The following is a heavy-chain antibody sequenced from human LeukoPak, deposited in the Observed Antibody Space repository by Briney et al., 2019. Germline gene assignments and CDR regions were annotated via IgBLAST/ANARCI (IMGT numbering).Heavy chain of an antibody. CDR3: AKGGPFYCSSTSCYALDY. V-gene: IGHV3-23*01. Sequence: GGSLRLSCAASGFTFSSYEMNWVRQAPGKGLEWVSAISGSGGSTYYADSVKGRFTISRDNSKNTLYLQMNSLRAEDTAVYYCAKGGPFYCSSTSCYALDYWGQGTLVTVSS. CDR2: ISGSGGST. J-gene: IGHJ4*02. D-gene: IGHD2-2*01. CDR1: GFTFSSYE.